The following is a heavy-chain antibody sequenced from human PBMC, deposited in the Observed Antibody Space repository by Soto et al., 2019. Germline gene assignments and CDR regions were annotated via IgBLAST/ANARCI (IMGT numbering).Heavy chain of an antibody. CDR3: ARGDCSGGSCYYFDY. CDR1: GGSISSGGYF. V-gene: IGHV4-31*11. Sequence: SETLSLTCAVSGGSISSGGYFWSWIRQHPGKGLEWIGFIFYSGSTFYNPSLKSPVTISVDTSKNQFSLKLTSVTAADTAVYYCARGDCSGGSCYYFDYWGQGTLVTVSS. J-gene: IGHJ4*02. CDR2: IFYSGST. D-gene: IGHD2-15*01.